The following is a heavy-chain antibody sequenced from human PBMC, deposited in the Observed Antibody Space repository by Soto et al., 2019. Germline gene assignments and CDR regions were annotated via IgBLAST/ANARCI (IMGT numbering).Heavy chain of an antibody. D-gene: IGHD5-12*01. CDR2: IYYSGST. J-gene: IGHJ4*02. CDR1: GGTISSYY. CDR3: ARESRRDGYNGSGDFDY. Sequence: SETQSLTCPFSGGTISSYYWSWIRQPPGKGLEWIGYIYYSGSTNYNPSLKSRVTISVDTSKNQFSLKLSSVTAADTAVYYCARESRRDGYNGSGDFDYWGQGTLVTVSS. V-gene: IGHV4-59*01.